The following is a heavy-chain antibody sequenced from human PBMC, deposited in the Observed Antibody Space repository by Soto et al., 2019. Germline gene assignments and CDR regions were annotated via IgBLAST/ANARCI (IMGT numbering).Heavy chain of an antibody. V-gene: IGHV4-34*01. J-gene: IGHJ4*02. Sequence: QVQLHQWGAGLLKPSETLSLTCAVYGGSFSGYYWSWIRQPPGKGREWIGEINHSGSTNYNPSLKSRVTISVDTSKNQFSLKLSSVTAADTAVYYCARERGVILWFGDLQYFDYWGQGTLVTVSS. CDR1: GGSFSGYY. CDR3: ARERGVILWFGDLQYFDY. D-gene: IGHD3-10*01. CDR2: INHSGST.